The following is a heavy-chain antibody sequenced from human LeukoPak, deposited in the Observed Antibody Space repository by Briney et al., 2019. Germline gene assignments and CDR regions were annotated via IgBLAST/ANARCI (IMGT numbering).Heavy chain of an antibody. Sequence: ASVKVSCKASGGTFSSYAISWVRQAPGQGLEWMGWINPNSGGTNYAQKFQGRVTMTRDTSISTAYMELSRLRSDDTAVYYCATGQRQKRLDYWGQGTLVTVSS. V-gene: IGHV1-2*02. CDR3: ATGQRQKRLDY. CDR1: GGTFSSYA. D-gene: IGHD5-24*01. J-gene: IGHJ4*02. CDR2: INPNSGGT.